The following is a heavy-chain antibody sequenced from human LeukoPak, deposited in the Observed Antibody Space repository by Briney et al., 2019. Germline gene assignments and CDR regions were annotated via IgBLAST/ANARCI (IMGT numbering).Heavy chain of an antibody. V-gene: IGHV1-8*01. CDR2: MNRNSGNT. CDR1: GYTFTSYD. CDR3: AGGSGRYGYYYNYMDV. Sequence: GASVKVSCKASGYTFTSYDINWVRRATGQGLEWMGWMNRNSGNTGYAQKFQGRVTMTRNTSISTAYMELSSLRSEDTAVYYCAGGSGRYGYYYNYMDVWGKGTTVTVSS. D-gene: IGHD1-26*01. J-gene: IGHJ6*03.